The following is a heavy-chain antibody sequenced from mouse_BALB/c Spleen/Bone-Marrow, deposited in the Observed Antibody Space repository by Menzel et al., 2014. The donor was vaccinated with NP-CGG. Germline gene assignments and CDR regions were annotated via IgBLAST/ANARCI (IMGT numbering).Heavy chain of an antibody. CDR3: ARPGHYGYHDN. CDR1: GFDFGGYW. J-gene: IGHJ2*01. V-gene: IGHV4-2*02. D-gene: IGHD1-2*01. CDR2: INPGSSTI. Sequence: EVQGVESGGGLVQPGGSLNLACVASGFDFGGYWMSWARLAPGKGLEWIGEINPGSSTINYSPSLKDKFIISRDNAKNTVCLQMNKMRTEDTALYYRARPGHYGYHDNWGQGTTLTVSS.